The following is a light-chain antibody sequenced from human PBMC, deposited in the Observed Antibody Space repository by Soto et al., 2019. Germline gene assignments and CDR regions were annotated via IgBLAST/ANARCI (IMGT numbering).Light chain of an antibody. Sequence: QSALTQPASVSGSPGQSITISRTGTSSDVGGYNSGSWDQQHPGKAPKLMIYDVSNRPSGVSNRFSGSKSVNTASLTISGLQAEDEDDYYCSSYTSSSTVVFGGGTKLTVL. J-gene: IGLJ2*01. CDR1: SSDVGGYNS. CDR3: SSYTSSSTVV. CDR2: DVS. V-gene: IGLV2-14*01.